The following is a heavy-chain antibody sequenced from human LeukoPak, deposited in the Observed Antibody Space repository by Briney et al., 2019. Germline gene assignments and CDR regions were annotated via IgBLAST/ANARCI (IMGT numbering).Heavy chain of an antibody. D-gene: IGHD6-19*01. J-gene: IGHJ3*02. CDR2: IIPILGIG. Sequence: GASVTVSCKASGGTFSSYAISWVRQAPGQGLEWMGRIIPILGIGNYAQKFQGRVTITADESTSTAYMELSSLRSEDTAVYYCARAGAVAGTYDAFDIWGQGTMVTVSS. CDR3: ARAGAVAGTYDAFDI. CDR1: GGTFSSYA. V-gene: IGHV1-69*04.